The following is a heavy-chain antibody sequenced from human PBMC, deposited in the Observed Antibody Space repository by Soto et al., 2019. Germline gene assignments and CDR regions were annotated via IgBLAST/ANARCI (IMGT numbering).Heavy chain of an antibody. J-gene: IGHJ6*02. D-gene: IGHD3-10*01. CDR2: INHSGST. CDR1: GGSFSGYY. V-gene: IGHV4-34*01. CDR3: ARERDRGTMVRGAHYYYGMDV. Sequence: SETLSLTCAVYGGSFSGYYWSWIRQPPGKGLEWIGEINHSGSTNYNPSLKSRVTISVDTSKNQFSLKLSSVTAADTAVYYCARERDRGTMVRGAHYYYGMDVWGQGTTVT.